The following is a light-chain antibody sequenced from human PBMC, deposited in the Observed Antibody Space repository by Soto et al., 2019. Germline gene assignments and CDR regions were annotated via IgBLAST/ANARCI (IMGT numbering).Light chain of an antibody. V-gene: IGLV2-8*01. CDR2: EVT. CDR1: SSDVGNYNY. Sequence: QSALTQPPSASGSPGQSVTISCTGFSSDVGNYNYVSWYQQHPGKAPKLMIYEVTKRPSGVPDRFSGSKSGNTASLTVSGLQAEDEADYYWNSYAGNNNVLFGGGTKLTVL. CDR3: NSYAGNNNVL. J-gene: IGLJ2*01.